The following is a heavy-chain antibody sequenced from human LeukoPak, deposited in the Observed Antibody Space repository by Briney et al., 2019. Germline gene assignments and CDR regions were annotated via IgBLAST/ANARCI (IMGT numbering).Heavy chain of an antibody. D-gene: IGHD3-3*01. Sequence: PSGTQSLTCAVSGGSISSSNWWSWVRQPPGKGLEWIGEIYHSGSTNYNPSLKSRVTISVDKSKNQFSLKLSSVTAADTAVYYCARVRFLEWLLGYYYYGMDVWGQGTTVTVSS. CDR1: GGSISSSNW. CDR2: IYHSGST. J-gene: IGHJ6*02. CDR3: ARVRFLEWLLGYYYYGMDV. V-gene: IGHV4-4*02.